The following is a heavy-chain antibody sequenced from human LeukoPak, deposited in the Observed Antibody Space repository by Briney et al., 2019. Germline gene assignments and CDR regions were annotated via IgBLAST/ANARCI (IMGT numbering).Heavy chain of an antibody. Sequence: GGSLRLSCAASGFTVSSNYMSWVRQAPGKGLEWVSVIYSGGSTYYADSVKGRFTISRDNSKNTLYLQMNSLRAEDTAVYYCARDRRGSGFDYWGQGTLVTVSS. CDR3: ARDRRGSGFDY. V-gene: IGHV3-66*01. CDR2: IYSGGST. J-gene: IGHJ4*02. CDR1: GFTVSSNY. D-gene: IGHD6-19*01.